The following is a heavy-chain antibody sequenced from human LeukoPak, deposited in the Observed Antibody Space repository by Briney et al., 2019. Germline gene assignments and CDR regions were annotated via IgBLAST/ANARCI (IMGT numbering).Heavy chain of an antibody. CDR1: GFTFSNAW. V-gene: IGHV3-15*07. Sequence: GGSLRLSCAASGFTFSNAWMNWVRQAPGKGLEWVGRIKSKTDGGTTDYAAPVKGRFTISRDDSKNTLYLQMNSLKTEDTAVYYCAKDEGYSYGYWFVYWGQGTLVTVSP. CDR3: AKDEGYSYGYWFVY. D-gene: IGHD5-18*01. J-gene: IGHJ4*02. CDR2: IKSKTDGGTT.